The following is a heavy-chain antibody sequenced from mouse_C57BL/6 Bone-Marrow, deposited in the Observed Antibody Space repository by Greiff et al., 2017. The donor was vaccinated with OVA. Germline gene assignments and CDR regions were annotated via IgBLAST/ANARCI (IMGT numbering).Heavy chain of an antibody. Sequence: VQLQQSGPELVKPGASVKISCKASGYTFTDYYMNWVKQSHGKSLEWIGDINPNNGGTSYNQTFKGKATLTVDKSSSTAYMELRSLTSEDAAVYYCARQGFYDGYSAWFAYWGQGTLVTVSA. J-gene: IGHJ3*01. CDR1: GYTFTDYY. V-gene: IGHV1-26*01. CDR3: ARQGFYDGYSAWFAY. D-gene: IGHD2-3*01. CDR2: INPNNGGT.